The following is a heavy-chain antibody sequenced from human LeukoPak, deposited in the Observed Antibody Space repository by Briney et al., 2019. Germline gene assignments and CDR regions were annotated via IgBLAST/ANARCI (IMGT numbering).Heavy chain of an antibody. CDR1: GGSIRSSYYY. D-gene: IGHD3-3*01. CDR2: IYYSGST. Sequence: PSETLSLTCTVSGGSIRSSYYYWSWIRQHPGKGLEWIGYIYYSGSTYYNPSLKSRVTISVDTSKNQFSLKLSSVTAADTAVYYCATNPLESGYGMDVWGQGTTVTVSS. V-gene: IGHV4-31*03. CDR3: ATNPLESGYGMDV. J-gene: IGHJ6*02.